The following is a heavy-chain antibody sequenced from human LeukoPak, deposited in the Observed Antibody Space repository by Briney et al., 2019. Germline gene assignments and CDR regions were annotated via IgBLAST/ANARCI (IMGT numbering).Heavy chain of an antibody. D-gene: IGHD5-12*01. CDR2: ISGSGDTT. CDR3: AKPLPAAVRRGSDY. CDR1: GFTFSSYA. Sequence: GGSQRLSCTASGFTFSSYAMRWIRQAPGRGLEWVSTISGSGDTTYYADSVKGRFTISRDNSKNTLYLQMKSLRAEDTAVYYCAKPLPAAVRRGSDYWGQGTLVTVSS. V-gene: IGHV3-23*01. J-gene: IGHJ4*02.